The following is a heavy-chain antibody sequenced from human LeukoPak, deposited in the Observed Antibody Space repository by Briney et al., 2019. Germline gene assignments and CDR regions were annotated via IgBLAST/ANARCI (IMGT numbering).Heavy chain of an antibody. CDR1: GFTFSTYW. J-gene: IGHJ6*02. Sequence: GGSLRLSCAASGFTFSTYWMHWVRQAPGRGLVWVSRINSDGSTTSYADSVKGRFTISRDNAKNTLYLQMNSLRAEDTAVYYCGRGRYYAMDVWGQGTTVTVSS. CDR3: GRGRYYAMDV. CDR2: INSDGSTT. V-gene: IGHV3-74*01.